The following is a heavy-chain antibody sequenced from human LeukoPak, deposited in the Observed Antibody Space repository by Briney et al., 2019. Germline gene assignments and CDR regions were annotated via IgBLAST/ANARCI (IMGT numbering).Heavy chain of an antibody. D-gene: IGHD2-21*02. CDR3: ARDEDCGGDCLYYFDY. V-gene: IGHV3-11*04. J-gene: IGHJ4*02. CDR2: INNVGDII. Sequence: PGGSLRLSCAASGFTFSDFYMSWIRQAPGKGLEWVSYINNVGDIIYYADSVKGRFTISRDNAKNSLYLQMNSLRAEDTAVYYCARDEDCGGDCLYYFDYWGQGTLVTVSS. CDR1: GFTFSDFY.